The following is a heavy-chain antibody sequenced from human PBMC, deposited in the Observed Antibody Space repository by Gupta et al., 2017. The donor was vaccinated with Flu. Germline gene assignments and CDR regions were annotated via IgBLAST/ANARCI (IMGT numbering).Heavy chain of an antibody. CDR2: ISSSSSYI. Sequence: WVRQAPGKGLEWVSSISSSSSYIYYADSVKGRFTISRDNAKNSLYLQMNSLRAEDTAVYYCARGYGGNSEGYWGQGTLVTVSS. CDR3: ARGYGGNSEGY. J-gene: IGHJ4*02. D-gene: IGHD2-21*02. V-gene: IGHV3-21*01.